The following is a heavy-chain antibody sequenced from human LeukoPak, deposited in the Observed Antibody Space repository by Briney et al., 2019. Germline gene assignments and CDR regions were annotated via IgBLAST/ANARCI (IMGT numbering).Heavy chain of an antibody. Sequence: SETLSLTCTVSGGSISSSSYYWGWIRQPPGKGLEWIGSIHYSGSTNYNPSLKSRVTISVDTSKNQFSLKLSSVTAADTAVYYRARVLAPAWSNDAFDIWGQGTMVTVSS. CDR2: IHYSGST. J-gene: IGHJ3*02. V-gene: IGHV4-39*07. CDR3: ARVLAPAWSNDAFDI. D-gene: IGHD2-15*01. CDR1: GGSISSSSYY.